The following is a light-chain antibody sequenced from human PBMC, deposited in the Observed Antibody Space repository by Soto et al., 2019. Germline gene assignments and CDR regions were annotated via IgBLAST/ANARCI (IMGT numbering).Light chain of an antibody. CDR1: DIGSKS. CDR3: QVWDTSSDHLYV. J-gene: IGLJ1*01. Sequence: SYALTQPPSVSVAPGQTARITCGGNDIGSKSVHWYQQRPGQAPVLVVYDDSDRPSGIPDRFSGSKSENMATLTISRVEAGDEADYYCQVWDTSSDHLYVFGSGTKVTVL. CDR2: DDS. V-gene: IGLV3-21*02.